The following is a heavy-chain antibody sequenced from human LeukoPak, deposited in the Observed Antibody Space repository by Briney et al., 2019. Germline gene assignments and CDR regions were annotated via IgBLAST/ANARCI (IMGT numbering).Heavy chain of an antibody. J-gene: IGHJ6*03. CDR3: ARDALVVVPAARLYYYYYYMDV. D-gene: IGHD2-2*01. CDR1: GFTFSDYY. CDR2: ISSSGSTI. V-gene: IGHV3-11*01. Sequence: GGSLRLSCAASGFTFSDYYMSWIRQAPGKGLEWVSYISSSGSTIYYADSVKGRFTISRDNAKNSLYLQMNSLRAEDTAVYYCARDALVVVPAARLYYYYYYMDVWGKGTTVTVSS.